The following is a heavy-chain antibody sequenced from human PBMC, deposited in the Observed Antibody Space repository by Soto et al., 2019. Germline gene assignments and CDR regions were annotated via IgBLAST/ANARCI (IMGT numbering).Heavy chain of an antibody. CDR3: TGGPPNWGFDS. CDR2: IYYSGST. D-gene: IGHD7-27*01. J-gene: IGHJ5*01. V-gene: IGHV4-59*01. CDR1: GGSISSYY. Sequence: SETLSLTCTVSGGSISSYYWSWIRQPPGKGLEWIGYIYYSGSTNYNPSLKSRVTISVDTSKNQFSLKLNSMTSEDTAVYYCTGGPPNWGFDSWGQGTPVTVSS.